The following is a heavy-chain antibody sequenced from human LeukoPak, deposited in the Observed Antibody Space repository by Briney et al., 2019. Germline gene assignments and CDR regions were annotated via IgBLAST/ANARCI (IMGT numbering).Heavy chain of an antibody. V-gene: IGHV3-21*01. CDR3: ATPPIAVAGTGDFDY. CDR1: GFTFSSYS. J-gene: IGHJ4*02. CDR2: ISSSSSYI. D-gene: IGHD6-19*01. Sequence: GSLRLSCAASGFTFSSYSMNWVRQAPGKGLEWVSSISSSSSYIYYADSVKGRFTISRDNAKNSLYLQMNSLRAEDTAVYYCATPPIAVAGTGDFDYWGQGTLVTVPS.